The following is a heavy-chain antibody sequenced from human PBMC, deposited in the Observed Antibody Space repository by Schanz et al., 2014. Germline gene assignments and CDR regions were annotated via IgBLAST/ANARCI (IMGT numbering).Heavy chain of an antibody. CDR3: ARGGGPEDVFDI. J-gene: IGHJ3*02. CDR2: ISTSNGNT. Sequence: QVQLVQSGAEVKKPGSSVKVSCKASGYTFTDYGVIWVRQAPGQGLEWMGWISTSNGNTNYAQKVQGRVTMTTDTSTGTAYMELSSLRSDDTAVYYCARGGGPEDVFDIWGQGTILTVSS. D-gene: IGHD5-12*01. V-gene: IGHV1-18*01. CDR1: GYTFTDYG.